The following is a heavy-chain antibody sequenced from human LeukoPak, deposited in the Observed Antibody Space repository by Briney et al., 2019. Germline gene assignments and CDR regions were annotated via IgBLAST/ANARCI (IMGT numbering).Heavy chain of an antibody. Sequence: PGGSLRLSCAASGFTLSSYSMNWVRQAPGKGLEWVSYISSSSSTIYYADSVKGRFTISRDNAKNSLYLQMNSLRAEDTAVYYCARVKQQLVLGDAFDIWGQGTMVTVSS. D-gene: IGHD6-13*01. CDR1: GFTLSSYS. V-gene: IGHV3-48*01. J-gene: IGHJ3*02. CDR2: ISSSSSTI. CDR3: ARVKQQLVLGDAFDI.